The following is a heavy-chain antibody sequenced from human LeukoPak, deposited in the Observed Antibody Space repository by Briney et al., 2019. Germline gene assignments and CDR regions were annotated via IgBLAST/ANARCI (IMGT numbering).Heavy chain of an antibody. CDR2: ISSSSSYI. CDR1: GFTFSSYT. J-gene: IGHJ3*02. Sequence: PGGSLRLSCAASGFTFSSYTMTWVRQAPGKGLEWVSSISSSSSYIYYADSVKGRFTISRDNAKNSLYLQMNSLRAEDTAVYYCASWRWLQLGAFDIWGQGTMVTVSS. V-gene: IGHV3-21*01. D-gene: IGHD5-24*01. CDR3: ASWRWLQLGAFDI.